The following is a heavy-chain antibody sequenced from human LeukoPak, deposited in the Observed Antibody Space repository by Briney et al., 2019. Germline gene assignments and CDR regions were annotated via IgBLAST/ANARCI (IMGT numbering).Heavy chain of an antibody. D-gene: IGHD2-15*01. CDR3: ARGYCSGNTCYPGGY. Sequence: PGGSLRLSCAASGFTVSTNYMNWVRQAPGKGLEWVSVIYVDGNTFYADSVKGRFTISRDTSKNTLYLQMHSLRVEDTAVYYCARGYCSGNTCYPGGYWGQGTLSPPPQ. J-gene: IGHJ4*02. CDR1: GFTVSTNY. V-gene: IGHV3-66*02. CDR2: IYVDGNT.